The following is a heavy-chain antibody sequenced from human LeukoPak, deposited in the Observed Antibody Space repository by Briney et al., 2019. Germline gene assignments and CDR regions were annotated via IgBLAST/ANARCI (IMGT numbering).Heavy chain of an antibody. Sequence: PSETLSLTCAVYGGSFSGYHWNWIRQPPGKGLEWIGEIDHSGSTNYNPSLKSRVTISVDTSKNQFSLNLSSVTAADTAVYFCARLPFDYYYYGMDVWGQGTTVTVSS. CDR2: IDHSGST. V-gene: IGHV4-34*01. CDR1: GGSFSGYH. J-gene: IGHJ6*02. CDR3: ARLPFDYYYYGMDV.